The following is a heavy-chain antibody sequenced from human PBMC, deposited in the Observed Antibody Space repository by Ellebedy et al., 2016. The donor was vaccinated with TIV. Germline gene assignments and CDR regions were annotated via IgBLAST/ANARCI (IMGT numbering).Heavy chain of an antibody. D-gene: IGHD1-1*01. J-gene: IGHJ4*02. CDR1: GFTFSSYS. CDR2: IASSSTI. Sequence: GGSLRLSXGASGFTFSSYSMNWLRQAPGKGLEWVSYIASSSTIYYADSVKGRFTISRDNARSSLYLQLNSLGAEDTAVYYCARGRYNWNDAGYFDSWGQGTLVTVSS. V-gene: IGHV3-48*04. CDR3: ARGRYNWNDAGYFDS.